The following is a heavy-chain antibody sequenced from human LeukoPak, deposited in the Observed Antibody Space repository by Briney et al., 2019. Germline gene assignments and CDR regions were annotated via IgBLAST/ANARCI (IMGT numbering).Heavy chain of an antibody. CDR3: ARDHMYYYYYGMDV. Sequence: GGSLRLSCAASGFTFSSYSMNWVRQAPGKGLEWVSSISSSSSYIYYADSVKGRFTISRDNAKNSLYLQMNSLRAEDTAVYYCARDHMYYYYYGMDVWGQGTMVTVSS. J-gene: IGHJ6*02. CDR1: GFTFSSYS. V-gene: IGHV3-21*01. CDR2: ISSSSSYI.